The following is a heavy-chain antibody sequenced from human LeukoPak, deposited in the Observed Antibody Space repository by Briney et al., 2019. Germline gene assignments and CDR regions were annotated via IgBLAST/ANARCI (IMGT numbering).Heavy chain of an antibody. D-gene: IGHD3-22*01. CDR2: IRAYNGDT. J-gene: IGHJ6*03. V-gene: IGHV1-18*01. Sequence: ASVKVSCKASGYTFTSYGINWVRQAPGQGLEWMGWIRAYNGDTNYAQELQGRVTMTTDTSTSTAYMELRSLRSDDTAVYYCARGPGGRSGYYPLEDYYYYYYMDVWGKGTRSPSP. CDR1: GYTFTSYG. CDR3: ARGPGGRSGYYPLEDYYYYYYMDV.